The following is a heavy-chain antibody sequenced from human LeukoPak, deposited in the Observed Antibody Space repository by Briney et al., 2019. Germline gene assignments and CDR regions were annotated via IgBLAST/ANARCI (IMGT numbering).Heavy chain of an antibody. Sequence: ASETLSLTCSVSGVSITSNYWSWIRQPPGKGLEWLGYTHHSGATSYNPSLKSRSTMPLDTSNNQFSLKLSSVTAADTAVYYCARSSGHSYGDFDYWGQGNLVTVSS. D-gene: IGHD5-18*01. CDR1: GVSITSNY. CDR2: THHSGAT. J-gene: IGHJ4*02. V-gene: IGHV4-59*01. CDR3: ARSSGHSYGDFDY.